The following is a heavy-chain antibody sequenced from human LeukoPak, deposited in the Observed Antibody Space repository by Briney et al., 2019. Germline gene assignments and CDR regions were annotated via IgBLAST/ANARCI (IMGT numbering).Heavy chain of an antibody. CDR2: INHSGST. J-gene: IGHJ4*02. CDR1: GGSFSGYY. CDR3: ARGSIDFDY. V-gene: IGHV4-34*01. D-gene: IGHD2/OR15-2a*01. Sequence: PSETLSLTCAVYGGSFSGYYWSWIRQPPGKGLEWIGEINHSGSTNYNPSLKSRVTISVDTSKNQFSLKLSSVTAADTAVCYCARGSIDFDYWGQGTLVTVSS.